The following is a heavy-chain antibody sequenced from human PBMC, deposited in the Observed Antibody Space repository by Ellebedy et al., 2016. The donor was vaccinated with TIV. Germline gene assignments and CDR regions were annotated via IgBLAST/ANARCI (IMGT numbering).Heavy chain of an antibody. CDR1: GYTFTSYG. CDR2: IIPIFGTA. D-gene: IGHD3-22*01. CDR3: AKDLSGNYYDSSGYAQDY. Sequence: SVKVSXXASGYTFTSYGISWVRQAPGQGLEWMGGIIPIFGTANYAQKFQGRVTITADESTSTAYMELSSLRSEDTAVYYCAKDLSGNYYDSSGYAQDYWGQGTLVTVSS. J-gene: IGHJ4*02. V-gene: IGHV1-69*13.